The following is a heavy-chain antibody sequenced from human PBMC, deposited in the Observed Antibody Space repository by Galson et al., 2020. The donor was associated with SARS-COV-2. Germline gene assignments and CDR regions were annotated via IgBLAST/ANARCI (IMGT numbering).Heavy chain of an antibody. D-gene: IGHD6-19*01. CDR2: ISGSGGST. J-gene: IGHJ6*02. Sequence: GGSLRLSCAASGFTFSSYAMSWVRQAPGKGLEWVSAISGSGGSTYYADSVKGRFTISRDNSKNTLYLQMNSLRAEDTAVYYCAKPSGTVAGYYYYYGMDVWGQGTTVTVSS. CDR3: AKPSGTVAGYYYYYGMDV. CDR1: GFTFSSYA. V-gene: IGHV3-23*01.